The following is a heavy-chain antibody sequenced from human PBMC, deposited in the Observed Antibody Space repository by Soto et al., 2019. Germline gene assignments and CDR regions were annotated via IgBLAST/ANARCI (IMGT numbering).Heavy chain of an antibody. CDR2: ISSSGSTI. J-gene: IGHJ6*03. D-gene: IGHD3-16*02. V-gene: IGHV3-11*01. Sequence: GGSLRLSCAASGFTFSDYYMSWIRQAPGKGLEWVSYISSSGSTIYYADSVKGRFTISRDNAKNSLYLQMNSLRAEDTAVYYCARVLYDYIWGSYRIHYYYMDVWGKGTTVTVS. CDR1: GFTFSDYY. CDR3: ARVLYDYIWGSYRIHYYYMDV.